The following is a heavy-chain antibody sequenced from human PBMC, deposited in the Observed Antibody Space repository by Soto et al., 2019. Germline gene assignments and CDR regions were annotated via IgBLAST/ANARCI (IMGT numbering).Heavy chain of an antibody. CDR3: ARGGPPILYTVTHDAFDI. Sequence: GGSLRLSCAASGFTVSSNYMSWVRQAPGKGLEWVSVIYSGGSTYYADSVKGRFPISRDNSKNRLYLQMNSLRAEDTAGYYCARGGPPILYTVTHDAFDIWGQGTMVTVSS. J-gene: IGHJ3*02. D-gene: IGHD4-17*01. CDR1: GFTVSSNY. V-gene: IGHV3-66*01. CDR2: IYSGGST.